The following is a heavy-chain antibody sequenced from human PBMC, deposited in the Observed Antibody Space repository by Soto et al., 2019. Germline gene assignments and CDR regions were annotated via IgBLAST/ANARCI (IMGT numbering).Heavy chain of an antibody. CDR1: GGTFSSYS. J-gene: IGHJ6*02. CDR3: ARGIVATIYGMDV. CDR2: IIPIFGTA. V-gene: IGHV1-69*13. D-gene: IGHD5-12*01. Sequence: GASVKVSCKSSGGTFSSYSISWGRQAPGQGLEWMGGIIPIFGTANYAQKFQGRVTITADESTSTAYMELSSLRSEDTAVYYCARGIVATIYGMDVWGQGTTVTVSS.